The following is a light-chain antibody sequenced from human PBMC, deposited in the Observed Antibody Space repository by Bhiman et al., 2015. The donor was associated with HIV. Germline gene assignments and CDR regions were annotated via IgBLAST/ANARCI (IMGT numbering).Light chain of an antibody. V-gene: IGLV2-8*01. J-gene: IGLJ1*01. CDR2: EVT. CDR3: SSYAGSRNYV. Sequence: QSALTQPASVSGSPGQSITISCTGSGSDVGGYNHVSWYQQHPGKAPKLIIYEVTKRPSGVPNRFSGSRSGNTASLTVSGLQPEDEADYYCSSYAGSRNYVFGSGTKVTVL. CDR1: GSDVGGYNH.